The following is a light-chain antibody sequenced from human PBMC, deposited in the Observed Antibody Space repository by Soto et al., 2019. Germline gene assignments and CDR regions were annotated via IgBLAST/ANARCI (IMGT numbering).Light chain of an antibody. Sequence: EILVTQSPSTLSVSPGERATLSCRASQSVSSKLAWYQQKPGRAPRLLIYAASTRATGIPARFSGSGSGTEFSLTISSLQYEDFAVYYCQQYSNWPPITFGQGTRLEIK. J-gene: IGKJ5*01. CDR3: QQYSNWPPIT. CDR1: QSVSSK. V-gene: IGKV3-15*01. CDR2: AAS.